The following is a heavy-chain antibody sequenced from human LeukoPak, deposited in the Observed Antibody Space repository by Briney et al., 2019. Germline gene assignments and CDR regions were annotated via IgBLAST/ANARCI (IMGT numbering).Heavy chain of an antibody. J-gene: IGHJ4*02. CDR2: IYTSGST. D-gene: IGHD5-24*01. CDR1: GGSISSGSYY. CDR3: ASGRDGYNWDFVNY. V-gene: IGHV4-61*02. Sequence: SQTLSLTCTVSGGSISSGSYYWSWIRQPAGKGLEWIGRIYTSGSTKYNPSLKSRVTISVDTSKNQFSLKLSSVTAADTAVYYCASGRDGYNWDFVNYWGQGTLVTASS.